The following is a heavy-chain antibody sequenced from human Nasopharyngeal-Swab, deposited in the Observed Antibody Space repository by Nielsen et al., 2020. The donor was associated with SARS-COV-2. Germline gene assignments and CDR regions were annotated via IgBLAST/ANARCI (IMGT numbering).Heavy chain of an antibody. V-gene: IGHV3-11*01. Sequence: GESLKISCAASGFTFSNAWMSWVRQAPGKGLEWVSYISSSGSTIYYADSVKGRFTISRDNAKNSLYLQMNSLRAEDTAVYYCARSSHQSEGYAFDYWGQGTLVTVSS. J-gene: IGHJ4*02. CDR3: ARSSHQSEGYAFDY. D-gene: IGHD5-12*01. CDR2: ISSSGSTI. CDR1: GFTFSNAW.